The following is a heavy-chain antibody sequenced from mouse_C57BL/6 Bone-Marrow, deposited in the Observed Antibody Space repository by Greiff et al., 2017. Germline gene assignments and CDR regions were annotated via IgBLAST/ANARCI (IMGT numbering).Heavy chain of an antibody. Sequence: QVQLQQSGAELVRPGTSVKLSCKASGYTFTSYWMHWVKQRPGQGLEWIGVIDPSDSYTNYNQKFKGKATLTVDTSSSTAYMQLSSLTSEDSAVYYCARPPLPTGDYYAMDYWGQGTSVTVSS. CDR2: IDPSDSYT. V-gene: IGHV1-59*01. J-gene: IGHJ4*01. CDR1: GYTFTSYW. D-gene: IGHD5-5*01. CDR3: ARPPLPTGDYYAMDY.